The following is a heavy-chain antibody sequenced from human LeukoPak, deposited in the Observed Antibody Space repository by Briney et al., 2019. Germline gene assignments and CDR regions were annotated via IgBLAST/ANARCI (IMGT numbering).Heavy chain of an antibody. J-gene: IGHJ4*02. CDR3: ARTYGGQFDY. CDR1: GGSISSYY. Sequence: SETLSLTCTVSGGSISSYYWSWIRQPPGKGLEWIGYIYYSGSTNYNPSPKSRVTISVDTSKNQFSLKLSSVTAADTAVYYCARTYGGQFDYWGQGTLVTVSS. D-gene: IGHD4-23*01. V-gene: IGHV4-59*01. CDR2: IYYSGST.